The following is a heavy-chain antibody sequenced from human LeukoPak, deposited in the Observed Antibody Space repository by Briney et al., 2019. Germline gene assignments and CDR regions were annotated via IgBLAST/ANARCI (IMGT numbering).Heavy chain of an antibody. CDR3: ARVGAYCSGGSCYLDY. CDR1: GYTFTSYG. Sequence: ASVKVSCTASGYTFTSYGISWVRQAPGQGPEWMGWISAYNGNTNNAQKLQGRVTMTTDTSTSTAYMELRSLRSDDTAVYYCARVGAYCSGGSCYLDYWGQGTLVTVSS. V-gene: IGHV1-18*01. J-gene: IGHJ4*02. D-gene: IGHD2-15*01. CDR2: ISAYNGNT.